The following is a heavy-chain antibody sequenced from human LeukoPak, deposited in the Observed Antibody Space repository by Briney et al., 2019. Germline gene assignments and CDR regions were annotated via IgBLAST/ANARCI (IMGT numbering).Heavy chain of an antibody. CDR1: GYTFTSYG. CDR2: ISAYNGNT. D-gene: IGHD6-13*01. Sequence: GASVKVSCKASGYTFTSYGISWVRQAPGQGLEWMGWISAYNGNTNYAQKLQGRVTMTTDTSTSTAYMELRSLRSDDTAVYYCARDGTYSSSWILFDYWGQGTLVTVSS. CDR3: ARDGTYSSSWILFDY. V-gene: IGHV1-18*01. J-gene: IGHJ4*02.